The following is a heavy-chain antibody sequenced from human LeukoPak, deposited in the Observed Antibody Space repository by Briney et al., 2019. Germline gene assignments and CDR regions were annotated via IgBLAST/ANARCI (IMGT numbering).Heavy chain of an antibody. J-gene: IGHJ5*02. CDR1: GLTFSTYW. CDR2: INSDGSST. D-gene: IGHD4/OR15-4a*01. CDR3: TRAMALTTPFDP. V-gene: IGHV3-74*01. Sequence: GSLRLSCAASGLTFSTYWMHWVRQAPGKGLVWVSRINSDGSSTNYADSVKGRFTISIDNAKNTLYLQMNSLRAEDTAVYYCTRAMALTTPFDPWGQGTLVTVSS.